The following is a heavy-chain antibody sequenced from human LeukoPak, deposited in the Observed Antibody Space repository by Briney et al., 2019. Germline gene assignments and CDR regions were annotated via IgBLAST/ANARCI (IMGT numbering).Heavy chain of an antibody. J-gene: IGHJ4*02. V-gene: IGHV4-59*08. D-gene: IGHD1-26*01. CDR1: GXSISSYY. CDR2: IYYSGST. Sequence: SETLSLTWTVSGXSISSYYWSWIRQPPGKGLEWIVDIYYSGSTNYNPSLKSRVTISVDTSKNQFSLRLSSVTAADTAVYYSARLASGSYGPLTPFDYWGQGTLVTVSS. CDR3: ARLASGSYGPLTPFDY.